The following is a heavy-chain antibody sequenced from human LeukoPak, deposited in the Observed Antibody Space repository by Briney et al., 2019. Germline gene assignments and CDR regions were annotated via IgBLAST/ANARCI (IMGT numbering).Heavy chain of an antibody. J-gene: IGHJ4*02. Sequence: SETLSLTCTVSDGSISSHYWSWIRQPAGKGLEWIGRIYTSGSTNYSPSLKSRVTMSMDTSKNHFSLNLRSVTAADTAVYYCARAPNSSSWRFDYWGQGSLVTGSS. CDR1: DGSISSHY. D-gene: IGHD6-13*01. CDR3: ARAPNSSSWRFDY. V-gene: IGHV4-4*07. CDR2: IYTSGST.